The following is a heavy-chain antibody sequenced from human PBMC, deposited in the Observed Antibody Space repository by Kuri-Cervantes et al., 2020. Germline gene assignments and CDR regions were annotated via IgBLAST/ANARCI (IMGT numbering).Heavy chain of an antibody. V-gene: IGHV3-21*01. CDR1: GFTFSSYW. Sequence: LSLTCAASGFTFSSYWMSWVRQAPGKGLEWVSSISSSSSYIYYADSVKGRFTISRDNAKNSLYLQMNSLRAEDTAVYYCARGPGVGAAGDYWGQGTLVTVSS. CDR2: ISSSSSYI. CDR3: ARGPGVGAAGDY. D-gene: IGHD6-13*01. J-gene: IGHJ4*02.